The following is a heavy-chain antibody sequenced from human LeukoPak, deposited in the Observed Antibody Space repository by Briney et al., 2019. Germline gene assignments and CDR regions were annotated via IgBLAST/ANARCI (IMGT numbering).Heavy chain of an antibody. CDR2: ISGSGGST. J-gene: IGHJ4*02. CDR3: AKSGSGWYGGGFDY. V-gene: IGHV3-23*01. CDR1: GFTFSSYA. D-gene: IGHD6-19*01. Sequence: PGGSLRLSCAASGFTFSSYAMSWVRQAPGKGLEWVSAISGSGGSTYYADSVKGRFTISRDNSKNTLYLQMNSLRAEDTAVYYRAKSGSGWYGGGFDYWGQGTLVTVSS.